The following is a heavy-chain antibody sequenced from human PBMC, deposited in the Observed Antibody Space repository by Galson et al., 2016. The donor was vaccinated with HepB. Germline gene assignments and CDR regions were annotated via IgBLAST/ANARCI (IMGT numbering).Heavy chain of an antibody. V-gene: IGHV1-3*01. CDR3: ARDRGAAAPGSAPFMDV. Sequence: SVKVSCKASGYSFSDFALHWVRQAPGQSLHWMGWVKPGNGDTRYSQKFQGRVTITWDTSGNTTYMELRSLTSEDTALYFCARDRGAAAPGSAPFMDVWGPGTTVTVSS. D-gene: IGHD6-13*01. CDR2: VKPGNGDT. CDR1: GYSFSDFA. J-gene: IGHJ6*02.